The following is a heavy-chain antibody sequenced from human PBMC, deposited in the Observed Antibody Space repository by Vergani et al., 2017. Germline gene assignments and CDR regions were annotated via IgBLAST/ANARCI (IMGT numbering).Heavy chain of an antibody. CDR3: AGANWNDPENVDY. D-gene: IGHD1-1*01. CDR1: GFTFDDYG. J-gene: IGHJ4*02. Sequence: EVQLVESGGGLVQPGGSLRLSCAASGFTFDDYGMSWVRQAPGKGLEWVSSISSSSSYIYYADSVKGRFTISRDNAKNSLYLQMNSLRAEDTAVYYCAGANWNDPENVDYWGQGTLVTVSS. CDR2: ISSSSSYI. V-gene: IGHV3-21*01.